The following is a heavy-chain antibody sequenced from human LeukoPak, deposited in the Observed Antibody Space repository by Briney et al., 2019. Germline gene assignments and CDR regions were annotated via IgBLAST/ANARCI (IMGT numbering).Heavy chain of an antibody. CDR3: ARYAATDWYFDV. J-gene: IGHJ2*01. V-gene: IGHV4-59*01. CDR1: GGSIRSYY. CDR2: IYYSGHT. D-gene: IGHD3-16*01. Sequence: SETLSLTCTVSGGSIRSYYWSWIRQPPGKGLEWIGYIYYSGHTNYNPSLKSRLTISVDTSKNQFSLKLSSVTAADTAVYYCARYAATDWYFDVWGRGTLVTVSS.